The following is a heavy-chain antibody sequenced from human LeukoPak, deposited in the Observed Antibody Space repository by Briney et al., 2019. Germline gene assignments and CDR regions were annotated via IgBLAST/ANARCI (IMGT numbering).Heavy chain of an antibody. Sequence: GGSLRLSCAASGFTFTSYSMNWVRQDPGKGLEWISTISGGGGSTYYADSVKGRFTISRDNSKNTLYLQVNSLRAEDTAVYYCAKGGKWDVTPFDYWGQGTLVTVSS. D-gene: IGHD1-26*01. CDR2: ISGGGGST. J-gene: IGHJ4*02. CDR1: GFTFTSYS. CDR3: AKGGKWDVTPFDY. V-gene: IGHV3-23*01.